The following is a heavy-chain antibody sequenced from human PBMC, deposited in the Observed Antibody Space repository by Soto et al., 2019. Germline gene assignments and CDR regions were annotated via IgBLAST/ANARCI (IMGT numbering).Heavy chain of an antibody. CDR1: GFTFTSSA. CDR2: IVVGSGNT. J-gene: IGHJ4*02. V-gene: IGHV1-58*01. Sequence: GASVKVSCKASGFTFTSSAVQWVRQARGQRLEWIGWIVVGSGNTNYAQKFQERVTITRDMSTSTAYMELSSLRSGDTAVYYCAATYDFWSGYYLFDYWGQGTLVTVSS. D-gene: IGHD3-3*01. CDR3: AATYDFWSGYYLFDY.